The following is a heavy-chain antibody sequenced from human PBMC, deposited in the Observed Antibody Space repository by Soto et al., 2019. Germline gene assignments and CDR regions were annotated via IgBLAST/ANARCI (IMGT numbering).Heavy chain of an antibody. J-gene: IGHJ4*02. CDR2: INHSGSS. Sequence: PSETLSLTCAVYGGSSSGYYWSWIRQPPGKGLEWIGGINHSGSSNYNPSLKSRVTISVDTSKNQFSLKLSSVTAADTAVYYCARGPPPLLRYFDWLPIGSDYWGQGTLVTVSS. CDR3: ARGPPPLLRYFDWLPIGSDY. D-gene: IGHD3-9*01. V-gene: IGHV4-34*01. CDR1: GGSSSGYY.